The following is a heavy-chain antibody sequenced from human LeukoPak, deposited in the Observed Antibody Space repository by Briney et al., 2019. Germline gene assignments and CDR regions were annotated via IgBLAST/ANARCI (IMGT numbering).Heavy chain of an antibody. Sequence: GGSLRLSCAASGFTFNNYALTWVRQTPGKGLECVSAISGDGVSPYYADSVRGRFTISRDNSKNTLYLQMNSLRVEDTAVYHCAKKQQAGTGWNYMDVWGTGTTVTVSS. D-gene: IGHD1-1*01. CDR2: ISGDGVSP. CDR3: AKKQQAGTGWNYMDV. CDR1: GFTFNNYA. V-gene: IGHV3-23*01. J-gene: IGHJ6*03.